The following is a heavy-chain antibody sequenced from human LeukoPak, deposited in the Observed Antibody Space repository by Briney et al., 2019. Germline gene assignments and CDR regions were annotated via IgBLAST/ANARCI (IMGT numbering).Heavy chain of an antibody. CDR2: INLSGGST. D-gene: IGHD2-8*01. Sequence: ASVKVSCKASGYTFTSYHMHWVRQAPGQGLEWMGLINLSGGSTTYAQRFQGRVTLTRDTSTSTVYMELSSLRSEDTAVYYCARDYVDDIPMIKDYWGRGTLVTVSS. J-gene: IGHJ4*02. V-gene: IGHV1-46*01. CDR1: GYTFTSYH. CDR3: ARDYVDDIPMIKDY.